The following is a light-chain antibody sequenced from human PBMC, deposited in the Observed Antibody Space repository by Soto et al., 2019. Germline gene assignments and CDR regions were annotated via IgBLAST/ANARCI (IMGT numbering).Light chain of an antibody. CDR3: QQYNNWPRT. V-gene: IGKV3-15*01. J-gene: IGKJ1*01. CDR2: DAA. CDR1: QSISSN. Sequence: EIVMTQSPATLSVSPGERATLSSRASQSISSNLAWYQQKPGQAPRLLIYDAATRATGLPARFSGSGSGTEFTLTISSLQSEDFAIYYCQQYNNWPRTFGQGTKVDIK.